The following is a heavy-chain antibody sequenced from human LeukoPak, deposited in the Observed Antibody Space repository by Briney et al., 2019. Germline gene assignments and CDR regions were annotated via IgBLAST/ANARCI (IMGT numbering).Heavy chain of an antibody. CDR3: AGVRDASSGWSHYYYGMDV. CDR1: GGSFSGYY. J-gene: IGHJ6*02. Sequence: SETLSLTCAVYGGSFSGYYWSWIRQPPGKGLEWIGEINHSGSTNYNPSLKSRVTISVDTSKNQFSLKLSSVTAADTAVYYCAGVRDASSGWSHYYYGMDVWGQGTTVTVSS. D-gene: IGHD6-19*01. V-gene: IGHV4-34*01. CDR2: INHSGST.